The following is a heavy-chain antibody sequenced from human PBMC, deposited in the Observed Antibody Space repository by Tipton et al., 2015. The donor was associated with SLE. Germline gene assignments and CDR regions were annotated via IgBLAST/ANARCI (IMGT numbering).Heavy chain of an antibody. D-gene: IGHD3-16*01. Sequence: TLSLTCTVSGVSISPYYWSWIRQPPGKGLEWITYIHYTRGINYNPSLKSRVTISMDTSRNQFSLTLSSVTAADTAVYFCARTLDGRRLFDSWDQGTQVTVSA. J-gene: IGHJ4*02. V-gene: IGHV4-59*01. CDR3: ARTLDGRRLFDS. CDR2: IHYTRGI. CDR1: GVSISPYY.